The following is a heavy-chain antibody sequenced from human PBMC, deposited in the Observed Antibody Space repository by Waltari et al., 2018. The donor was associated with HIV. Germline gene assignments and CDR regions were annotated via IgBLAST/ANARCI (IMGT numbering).Heavy chain of an antibody. CDR3: ARQWFGEFFDY. Sequence: QLQLQESGPGLVKPSETLSLTCTVSGGSISSSSYYWGWIRQPPGKGLEWIGSIYYSGSTYYNPSLKSRVTISVDTSKNQFSLKLSSVTAADTAVYYCARQWFGEFFDYWGQGTLVTVSS. D-gene: IGHD3-10*01. CDR1: GGSISSSSYY. J-gene: IGHJ4*02. CDR2: IYYSGST. V-gene: IGHV4-39*01.